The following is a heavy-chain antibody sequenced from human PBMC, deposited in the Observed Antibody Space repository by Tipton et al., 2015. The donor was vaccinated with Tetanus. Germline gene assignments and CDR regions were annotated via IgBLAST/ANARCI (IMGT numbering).Heavy chain of an antibody. J-gene: IGHJ4*02. CDR3: ARGYGGRYCSSPSCSHRRYYFDY. CDR2: INHSGST. CDR1: GGSFSGYY. V-gene: IGHV4-34*01. Sequence: TLSLTCAVYGGSFSGYYWSWIRQPPGKGLEWIGEINHSGSTNYNPSLKSRVTISVDTSKNQFSLKLSSVTAADTAVYYCARGYGGRYCSSPSCSHRRYYFDYWGQGTLVTVSS. D-gene: IGHD2-2*01.